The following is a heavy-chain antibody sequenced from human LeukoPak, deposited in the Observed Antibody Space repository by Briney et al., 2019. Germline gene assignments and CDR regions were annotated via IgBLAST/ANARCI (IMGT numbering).Heavy chain of an antibody. Sequence: ASVTVSCTASGYTFTGYYMHWVRQAPGQGLEWMGWINPNSGGTNYAQKFQGRVTMTRDTSISTAYMELSRLRSDDTAVYYCARVRGYCSSTSCATYGAFDIWGQGTMVTVSS. CDR3: ARVRGYCSSTSCATYGAFDI. J-gene: IGHJ3*02. CDR1: GYTFTGYY. V-gene: IGHV1-2*02. CDR2: INPNSGGT. D-gene: IGHD2-2*01.